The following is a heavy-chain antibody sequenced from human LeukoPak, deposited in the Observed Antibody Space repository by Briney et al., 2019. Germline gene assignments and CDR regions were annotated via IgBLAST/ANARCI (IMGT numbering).Heavy chain of an antibody. CDR2: MNPNSGNT. Sequence: ASVKVSCKASGYTFTSYDINWVRQATGQGLEWMGWMNPNSGNTGYAQKFQGRVTMTRNTSISTAYMELSSLRSEDTAVYYCARVLYYYDFWSGYSADNWFDPWGQGTLVTVSS. J-gene: IGHJ5*02. D-gene: IGHD3-3*01. CDR3: ARVLYYYDFWSGYSADNWFDP. CDR1: GYTFTSYD. V-gene: IGHV1-8*01.